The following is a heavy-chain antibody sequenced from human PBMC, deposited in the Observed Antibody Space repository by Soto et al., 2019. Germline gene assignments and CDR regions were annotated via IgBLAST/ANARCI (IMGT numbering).Heavy chain of an antibody. Sequence: ASETLSLTCTVSGGSISSYDWSWIRQPPGKGLEWIGYIYYSGSTNYNPSLKSRVTISVDTSKNQFSLKLSSVTAADTAVYYCARAITMVRGVIGWFDPWGQGTLVTVSS. V-gene: IGHV4-59*01. J-gene: IGHJ5*02. CDR1: GGSISSYD. CDR2: IYYSGST. D-gene: IGHD3-10*01. CDR3: ARAITMVRGVIGWFDP.